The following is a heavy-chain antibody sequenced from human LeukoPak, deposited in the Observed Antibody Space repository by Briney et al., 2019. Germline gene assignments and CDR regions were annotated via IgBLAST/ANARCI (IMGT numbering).Heavy chain of an antibody. Sequence: GGSLRLSCAASRFTFSSYAMHWVRQAPGKGLEWVAIISYDGSNKYYADSVKGRFTISRDNSKNTLYLQMNSLRAEDTAVYYCARDKNYHGGNDITDYWGQGTLVTVSS. CDR1: RFTFSSYA. J-gene: IGHJ4*02. D-gene: IGHD4-23*01. CDR3: ARDKNYHGGNDITDY. V-gene: IGHV3-30*04. CDR2: ISYDGSNK.